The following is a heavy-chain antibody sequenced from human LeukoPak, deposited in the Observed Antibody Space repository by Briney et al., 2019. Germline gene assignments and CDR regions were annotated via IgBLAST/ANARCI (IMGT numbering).Heavy chain of an antibody. Sequence: GGSLRLSCAASGFTFSSYAMSWVRQAPGKGLEWVSAISGSGGSTYYADSVKGRFTISRDNSKNTLYLQVNSLRAEDTAVYYCAKGTRERLKWLVIRSRYYYYYGMDVWSQGTTVTVSS. CDR2: ISGSGGST. D-gene: IGHD6-19*01. CDR1: GFTFSSYA. V-gene: IGHV3-23*01. J-gene: IGHJ6*02. CDR3: AKGTRERLKWLVIRSRYYYYYGMDV.